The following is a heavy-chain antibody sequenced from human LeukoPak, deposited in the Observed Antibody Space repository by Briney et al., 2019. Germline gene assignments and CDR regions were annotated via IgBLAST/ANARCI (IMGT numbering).Heavy chain of an antibody. CDR2: IYTSGST. CDR1: RGSISYFY. Sequence: SETLSLTCTVSRGSISYFYWSWIRQPAGQGLERLGHIYTSGSTKNNPSLKSRVTMSVDTSKNQFSLKLSSVTAADTAVYYCARDRLAAHYWGQGTLVTVSS. V-gene: IGHV4-4*07. CDR3: ARDRLAAHY. J-gene: IGHJ4*02.